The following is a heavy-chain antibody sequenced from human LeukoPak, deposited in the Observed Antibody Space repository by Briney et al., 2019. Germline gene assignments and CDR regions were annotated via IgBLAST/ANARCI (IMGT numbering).Heavy chain of an antibody. Sequence: GGSLRLSCAASGFTFSNYAMNWVRQAPGKGLEWVSSISETGDTADYADSVKGRFTISRDNSKNTLYLQMNSLRVEDTAVYYCARQWLVNGWGQGTLVTVSS. CDR2: ISETGDTA. V-gene: IGHV3-23*01. CDR1: GFTFSNYA. CDR3: ARQWLVNG. J-gene: IGHJ4*02. D-gene: IGHD6-19*01.